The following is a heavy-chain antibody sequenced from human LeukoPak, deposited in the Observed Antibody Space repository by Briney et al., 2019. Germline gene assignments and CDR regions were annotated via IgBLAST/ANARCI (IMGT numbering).Heavy chain of an antibody. CDR3: ARNPVGATRGYFDY. J-gene: IGHJ4*02. V-gene: IGHV3-48*03. D-gene: IGHD1-26*01. CDR1: GFTFSSSD. CDR2: ISSSGSTI. Sequence: PGGSLRLSCAASGFTFSSSDMNWVRQAPGKGLEWVSYISSSGSTIYYADSVKGRFTISRDNAKNSLYLQMNSLRAEDTAVYYCARNPVGATRGYFDYWGQGTLVTVSS.